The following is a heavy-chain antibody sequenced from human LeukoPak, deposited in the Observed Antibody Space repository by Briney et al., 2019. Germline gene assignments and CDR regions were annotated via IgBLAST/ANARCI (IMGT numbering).Heavy chain of an antibody. V-gene: IGHV3-30*02. CDR3: ASSTRIGIAAAGRASGYMDV. Sequence: GGSLRLSCAASGFTFSDYSMHWVRQAPGKGLNWVAFIRYDGNNKYYADSVKGPFTISRDNSKNMLYLEMNSLSTEDTAVYYCASSTRIGIAAAGRASGYMDVWGKGTTVTVSS. J-gene: IGHJ6*03. D-gene: IGHD6-13*01. CDR1: GFTFSDYS. CDR2: IRYDGNNK.